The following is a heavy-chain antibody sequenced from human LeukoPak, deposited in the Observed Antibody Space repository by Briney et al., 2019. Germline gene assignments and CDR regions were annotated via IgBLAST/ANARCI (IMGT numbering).Heavy chain of an antibody. CDR1: GGSISSYY. J-gene: IGHJ5*02. V-gene: IGHV4-59*01. CDR3: ATRGSGSPFDP. CDR2: IYYGGST. Sequence: SETLSLTCTVSGGSISSYYWSWIRQPPGKGLEWIGYIYYGGSTNYNPSLKSRVTISLGRSKNQFSLKLSSVTAADTAVYYCATRGSGSPFDPWGQGTLVTVSS. D-gene: IGHD3-10*01.